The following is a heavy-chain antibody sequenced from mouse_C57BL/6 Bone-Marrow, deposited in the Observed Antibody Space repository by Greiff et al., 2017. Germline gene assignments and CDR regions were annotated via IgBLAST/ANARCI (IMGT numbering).Heavy chain of an antibody. CDR2: IDPENGDT. CDR3: TTRFITTVVAAFDY. V-gene: IGHV14-4*01. Sequence: VHVKQSGAELVRPGASVKLSCTASGFNIKDDYMHWVKQRPEQGLEWIGWIDPENGDTEYASKFQGKATITADTSSNTADLQLSSLTSEDTAVYYRTTRFITTVVAAFDYWGQGTTLTVSS. J-gene: IGHJ2*01. D-gene: IGHD1-1*01. CDR1: GFNIKDDY.